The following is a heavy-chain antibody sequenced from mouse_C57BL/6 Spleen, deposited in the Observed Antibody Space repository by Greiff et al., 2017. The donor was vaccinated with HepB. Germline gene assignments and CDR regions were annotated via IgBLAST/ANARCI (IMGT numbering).Heavy chain of an antibody. V-gene: IGHV1-15*01. CDR2: IDPETGGT. D-gene: IGHD1-1*01. CDR3: TRWKVITTVVASDY. CDR1: GYTFTDYE. J-gene: IGHJ2*01. Sequence: QVQLQQSGAELVRPGASVTLSCKASGYTFTDYEMHWVKQTPVHGLEWIGAIDPETGGTAYNQKFKGKAILTADKSSSTAYMELRSLTSEDSAVYYCTRWKVITTVVASDYWGQGTTLTVSS.